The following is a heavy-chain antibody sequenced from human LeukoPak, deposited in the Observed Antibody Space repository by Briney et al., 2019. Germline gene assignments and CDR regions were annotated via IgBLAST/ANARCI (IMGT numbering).Heavy chain of an antibody. CDR2: ISYDGSNK. V-gene: IGHV3-30-3*01. CDR1: GFTFSSYA. Sequence: PGGSLRLSCAASGFTFSSYAMHWVRQAPGKGLEWVAVISYDGSNKYYADSVKGRFTISRDNSKNTLYLQMNGLRAEDTAVYYCASHAYIGTYFDYWGQGTLVTVSS. CDR3: ASHAYIGTYFDY. D-gene: IGHD5-24*01. J-gene: IGHJ4*02.